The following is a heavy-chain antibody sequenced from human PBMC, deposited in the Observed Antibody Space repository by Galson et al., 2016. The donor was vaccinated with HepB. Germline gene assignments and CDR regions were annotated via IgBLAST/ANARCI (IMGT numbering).Heavy chain of an antibody. CDR3: ARRGPDAGSAF. D-gene: IGHD5-12*01. Sequence: QSGAEVKEAGDSLRISCETFGYSFTSLWIAWVRQRPGKGLEWMGTIYPGDSDTKYSPSFQGQVIISADKSANTLYLQWSSLKASDTAIYYCARRGPDAGSAFWGQGTQVSVSS. V-gene: IGHV5-51*01. CDR2: IYPGDSDT. CDR1: GYSFTSLW. J-gene: IGHJ4*02.